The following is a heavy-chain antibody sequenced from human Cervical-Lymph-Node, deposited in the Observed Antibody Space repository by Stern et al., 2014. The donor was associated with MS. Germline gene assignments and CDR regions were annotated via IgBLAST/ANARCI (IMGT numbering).Heavy chain of an antibody. J-gene: IGHJ4*02. V-gene: IGHV1-18*01. CDR3: ARGTFYGEYVMDY. CDR2: ITISSGNT. Sequence: QVQLVQSGPEVKKPGASVKVSCKASGYSFTDYGINWVRQAPGQGLEWMGWITISSGNTNQIEKLQGRVTMTADTSTSTAYMELDDLRSDDTAVYYCARGTFYGEYVMDYWGQGTLVTVSS. D-gene: IGHD4-17*01. CDR1: GYSFTDYG.